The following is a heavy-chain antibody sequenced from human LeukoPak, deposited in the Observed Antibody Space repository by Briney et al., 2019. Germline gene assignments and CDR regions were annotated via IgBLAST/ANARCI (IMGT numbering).Heavy chain of an antibody. D-gene: IGHD2-21*01. V-gene: IGHV3-48*01. J-gene: IGHJ4*02. CDR1: GFTFSNYH. CDR2: IGSGSSPM. Sequence: GRSLRLSCAASGFTFSNYHINWVRQAPGKGLEWVSYIGSGSSPMYYADSVKGRFTISRDDAKNSLYLQMNSLRAEDTAVYYCARYSSPYYFDYWGQGTLVTVSS. CDR3: ARYSSPYYFDY.